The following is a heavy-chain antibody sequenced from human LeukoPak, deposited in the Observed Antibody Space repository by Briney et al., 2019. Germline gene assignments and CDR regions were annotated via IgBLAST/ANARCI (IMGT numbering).Heavy chain of an antibody. CDR3: ARQVGWRDASDM. CDR2: IKQDGSDK. Sequence: GGSLRLSCAASGFTFSTYWMSWVRQAPGKGLEWVASIKQDGSDKYYVDSVKGRFTISRDNAKNSLYLQMNSLRAEDTAVYYCARQVGWRDASDMWGQVTVVTVSS. V-gene: IGHV3-7*01. J-gene: IGHJ3*02. CDR1: GFTFSTYW. D-gene: IGHD6-19*01.